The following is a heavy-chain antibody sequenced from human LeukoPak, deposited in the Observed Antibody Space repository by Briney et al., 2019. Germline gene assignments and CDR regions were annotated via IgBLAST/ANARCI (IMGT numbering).Heavy chain of an antibody. CDR3: ASLVGSLAATTFDQ. J-gene: IGHJ4*02. V-gene: IGHV1-69*04. CDR1: GGTFSSYA. Sequence: SVKVSCKASGGTFSSYAISWVRQAPGQGLEWIGRIIPIFGIANYAQKFQGRVTITADKSTRTAYMELSSLRSEDTAVYYCASLVGSLAATTFDQWGKGNLVTVSS. D-gene: IGHD6-6*01. CDR2: IIPIFGIA.